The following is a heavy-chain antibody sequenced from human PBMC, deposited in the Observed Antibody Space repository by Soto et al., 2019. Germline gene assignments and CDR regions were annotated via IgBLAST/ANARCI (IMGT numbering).Heavy chain of an antibody. D-gene: IGHD6-6*01. CDR1: GGSISSGDYY. Sequence: PSETLSLTCTVSGGSISSGDYYWSWIRQPPGKGLEWIGYIYYSGSTYYNPSLKSRVTISVDTSKNQFSLKLSSVTAADTAVYYCARDRPSSSSVDSWGQGTLVTVSS. CDR2: IYYSGST. CDR3: ARDRPSSSSVDS. J-gene: IGHJ4*02. V-gene: IGHV4-30-4*01.